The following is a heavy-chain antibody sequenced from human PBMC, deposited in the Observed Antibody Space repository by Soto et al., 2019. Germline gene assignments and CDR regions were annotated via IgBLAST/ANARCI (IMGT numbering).Heavy chain of an antibody. CDR2: ISSSGTGI. CDR3: ARADSDAFEI. Sequence: QVQLVESGGGLVKPGGSLRLSCAASGFTFSDYYMTWIRQAPGKGLEWVSYISSSGTGIYYADSVRGRFTISRDKAQNSLYLPMSSLRAEDTAVYYCARADSDAFEICGQGTMVTVSS. V-gene: IGHV3-11*01. J-gene: IGHJ3*02. CDR1: GFTFSDYY.